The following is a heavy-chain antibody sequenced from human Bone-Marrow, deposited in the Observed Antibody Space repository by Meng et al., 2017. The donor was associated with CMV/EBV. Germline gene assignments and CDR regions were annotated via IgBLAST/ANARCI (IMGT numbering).Heavy chain of an antibody. J-gene: IGHJ4*02. V-gene: IGHV3-21*01. CDR1: GFTFSSYS. D-gene: IGHD3-3*01. CDR3: ARGPRSGVVIDFFDD. Sequence: GESLKISCAASGFTFSSYSMNWVRQAPGKGLEWVSSISSSSSYIYYADSVKGRFTISRDNAKNSLYLQMNSLRAEDTAVYYCARGPRSGVVIDFFDDWGQGTLVTVSS. CDR2: ISSSSSYI.